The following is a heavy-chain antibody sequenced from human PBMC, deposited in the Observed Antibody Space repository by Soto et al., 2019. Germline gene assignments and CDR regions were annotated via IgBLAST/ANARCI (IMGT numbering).Heavy chain of an antibody. J-gene: IGHJ3*02. Sequence: PGESLKISCKGSGYSFTSYWIGWVRQMPGKGLEWMGIIYPGDSDTRYSPSFQGQVTISADKSISTAYLQWSSLKASDTAMYYCARCIGYYGSGSYLEGAFDIWGQGTMVT. D-gene: IGHD3-10*01. V-gene: IGHV5-51*01. CDR3: ARCIGYYGSGSYLEGAFDI. CDR1: GYSFTSYW. CDR2: IYPGDSDT.